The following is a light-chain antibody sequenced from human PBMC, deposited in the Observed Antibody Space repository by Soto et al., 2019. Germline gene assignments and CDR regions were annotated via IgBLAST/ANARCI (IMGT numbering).Light chain of an antibody. V-gene: IGKV3-20*01. CDR2: GAS. CDR1: QSVDSSY. Sequence: EIVWTQSPGTLSLSPGERATLSCRASQSVDSSYLAWYHQRPGQAPRLLIYGASSRATGIPDRFSGSGSGTDFTLTISRLEPEDFAVYYCHQYAVSPLTFGGGTTVEIK. CDR3: HQYAVSPLT. J-gene: IGKJ4*01.